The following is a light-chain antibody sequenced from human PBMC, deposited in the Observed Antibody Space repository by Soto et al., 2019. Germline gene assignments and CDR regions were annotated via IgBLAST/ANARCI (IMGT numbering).Light chain of an antibody. CDR1: SSDVGNYNL. CDR2: EGN. CDR3: SLYTSENAYV. V-gene: IGLV2-14*02. Sequence: QSALTQPASVSGSPGQSITFSCTVASSDVGNYNLVSWYQQHPGKAPKFMIYEGNKRPSGVSNRFSGSQSGNTASLTISGLQAEDEADYYCSLYTSENAYVFGTGTKVTVL. J-gene: IGLJ1*01.